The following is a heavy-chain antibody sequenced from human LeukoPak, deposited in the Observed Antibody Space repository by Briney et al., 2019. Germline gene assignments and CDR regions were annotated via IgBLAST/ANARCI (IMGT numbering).Heavy chain of an antibody. CDR1: GGSISSYY. V-gene: IGHV4-59*08. CDR2: IYYSGST. Sequence: NPSETLSLTCTVSGGSISSYYWSWIRQPPGKGLEWIGYIYYSGSTNYNPSLKSRVTISVDTSKNQFSLKLSSVTAADTAVYYCARSSVAMHDYWGQGTLVTVSS. CDR3: ARSSVAMHDY. J-gene: IGHJ4*02. D-gene: IGHD6-19*01.